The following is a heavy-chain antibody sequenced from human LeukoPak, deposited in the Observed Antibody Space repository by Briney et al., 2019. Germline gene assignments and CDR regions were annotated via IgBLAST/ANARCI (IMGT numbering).Heavy chain of an antibody. V-gene: IGHV4-59*08. D-gene: IGHD3-10*01. CDR3: ARGYYGSGSFFDY. J-gene: IGHJ4*02. Sequence: SETLSLTCTVSGGSISSYYWSWIRQPPGKGLEWIGYIYYSGSTNYNPSLKSRVTISVDTSKNQFSLKLSSVTAADTAVYYCARGYYGSGSFFDYWGQGTLVTVSS. CDR1: GGSISSYY. CDR2: IYYSGST.